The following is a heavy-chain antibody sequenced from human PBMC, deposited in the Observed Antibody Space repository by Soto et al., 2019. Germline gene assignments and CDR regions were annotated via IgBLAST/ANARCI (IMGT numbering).Heavy chain of an antibody. CDR2: IYYSGST. Sequence: SETLSLTCTVSGGSISTADYYWSWIRQPPGKALEWIGYIYYSGSTYYNPSLKSRLTISVDTSKNQFSLKLTSVTAADTAVYYCALLLPSPGTYYFDYWGQETRVTVSS. CDR3: ALLLPSPGTYYFDY. CDR1: GGSISTADYY. V-gene: IGHV4-30-4*01. J-gene: IGHJ4*02. D-gene: IGHD3-3*01.